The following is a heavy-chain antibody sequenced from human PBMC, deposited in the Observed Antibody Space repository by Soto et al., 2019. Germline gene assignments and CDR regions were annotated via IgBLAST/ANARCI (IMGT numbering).Heavy chain of an antibody. V-gene: IGHV1-18*01. CDR3: ATRSSSLLGYYYYGMDV. CDR2: ISAYNGNT. CDR1: GYTFTSYG. Sequence: VQLVQSGAEVKKPGASVKVSCKASGYTFTSYGISWVRQAPGQGLEWMGWISAYNGNTNYAQKLQGRVTMTTDTSTSTAYMELRSLRSDDTAVYYCATRSSSLLGYYYYGMDVWGQGTTVTVSS. J-gene: IGHJ6*02. D-gene: IGHD6-6*01.